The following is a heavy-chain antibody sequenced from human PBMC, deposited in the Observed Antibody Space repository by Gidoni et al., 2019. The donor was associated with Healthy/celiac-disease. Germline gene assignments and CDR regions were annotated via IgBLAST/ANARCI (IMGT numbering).Heavy chain of an antibody. J-gene: IGHJ4*02. CDR1: GYPFTSSG. CDR2: ISAYNGNN. Sequence: QLVPSGAEVKKPGASVQVSCQASGYPFTSSGISWVRQAPGQGLEWMGWISAYNGNNNYEKKLQGRVTMTTETSTRTAYMERRSRRDDDTAVYYCAREKEIAAGDSDYGGQGTLVTVSS. V-gene: IGHV1-18*01. CDR3: AREKEIAAGDSDY. D-gene: IGHD6-13*01.